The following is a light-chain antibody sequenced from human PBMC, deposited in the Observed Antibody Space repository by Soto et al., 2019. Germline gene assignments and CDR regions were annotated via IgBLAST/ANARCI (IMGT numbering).Light chain of an antibody. Sequence: DNQMTQSPPSLSASVGDRVTITCRASQGIRKSLAWYQQKPGKVPNLLIYATSTLQSGVPSRFSGSASGTHFTLTISSLQPEDVATYYCQKYDIAPWTFGQGTKVEIK. CDR3: QKYDIAPWT. V-gene: IGKV1-27*01. J-gene: IGKJ1*01. CDR1: QGIRKS. CDR2: ATS.